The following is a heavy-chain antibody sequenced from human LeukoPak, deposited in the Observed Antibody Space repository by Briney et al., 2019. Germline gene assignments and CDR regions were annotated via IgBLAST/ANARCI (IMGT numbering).Heavy chain of an antibody. CDR3: ARHDLYYDILTGYYPPLYFDY. CDR2: IYYSGST. CDR1: GGSISSYY. D-gene: IGHD3-9*01. Sequence: PSETLSLTCTVSGGSISSYYRSWIRQPPGKGLEWIGHIYYSGSTNYNPSLKSQVTISVDRAKNQSSLKLSSVTGADKAVYYCARHDLYYDILTGYYPPLYFDYWGQGTLVTVSS. J-gene: IGHJ4*02. V-gene: IGHV4-59*08.